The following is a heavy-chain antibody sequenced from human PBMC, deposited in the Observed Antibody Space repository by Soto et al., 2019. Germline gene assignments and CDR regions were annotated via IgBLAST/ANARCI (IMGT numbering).Heavy chain of an antibody. CDR2: INAGDGDT. CDR3: ARNYYDSCGYLP. V-gene: IGHV1-3*01. D-gene: IGHD3-22*01. J-gene: IGHJ5*02. CDR1: GYTFTDYT. Sequence: ASVKVSCKTSGYTFTDYTIHWVRQAPGQRLEWMGWINAGDGDTKYSQKFQGRVTITRDTSASTAYMELTSLRSEDTAVYYCARNYYDSCGYLPWGQGTLVTVSS.